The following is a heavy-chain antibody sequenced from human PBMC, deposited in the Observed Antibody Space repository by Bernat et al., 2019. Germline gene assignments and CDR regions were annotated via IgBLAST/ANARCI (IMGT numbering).Heavy chain of an antibody. CDR2: ISSSSSYI. CDR3: ARLGAIAAAGNNWFDP. J-gene: IGHJ5*02. CDR1: GFPFSIYS. V-gene: IGHV3-21*01. Sequence: EVQLVESGGGLVKPGGSLRLSCAASGFPFSIYSMNWVRQAPGKGREWVSSISSSSSYIYYADSVKGRFTISRDNAKNSLYLQMNSLRAEDTAVYYCARLGAIAAAGNNWFDPWGQGTLVTVSS. D-gene: IGHD6-13*01.